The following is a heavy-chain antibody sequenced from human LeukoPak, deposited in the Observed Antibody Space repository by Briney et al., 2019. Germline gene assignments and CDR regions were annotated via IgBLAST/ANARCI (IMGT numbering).Heavy chain of an antibody. J-gene: IGHJ4*02. CDR2: IYNSGST. V-gene: IGHV4-59*01. Sequence: SETRSLTCTVYGGSISSYYWGWIRQPPGRGLECIGYIYNSGSTNYNPSLKSRVTISVDTSKNQFSLKLSSVTAADTAVYYCARGIAAPIDYWGQGTLVTVSS. D-gene: IGHD6-25*01. CDR3: ARGIAAPIDY. CDR1: GGSISSYY.